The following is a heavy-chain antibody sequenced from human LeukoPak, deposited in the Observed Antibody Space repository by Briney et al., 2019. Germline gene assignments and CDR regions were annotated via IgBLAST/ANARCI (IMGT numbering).Heavy chain of an antibody. D-gene: IGHD4-17*01. Sequence: GGSLRLSCAASGFTFSSYSMNWVRQAPGKGLEWVSSISSSSSYIYYADSVKGRFTISRDNAKNSLYLQMNSLRAEDTAVYYCARDPLVHDYGDYESGGNWFDPWGQGTLVTVSS. V-gene: IGHV3-21*01. CDR2: ISSSSSYI. CDR1: GFTFSSYS. CDR3: ARDPLVHDYGDYESGGNWFDP. J-gene: IGHJ5*02.